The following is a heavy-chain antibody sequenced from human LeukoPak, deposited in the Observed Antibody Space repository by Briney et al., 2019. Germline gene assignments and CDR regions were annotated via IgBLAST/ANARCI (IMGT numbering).Heavy chain of an antibody. CDR1: GFTVSSNY. V-gene: IGHV3-53*01. J-gene: IGHJ6*04. CDR2: IYSGGST. D-gene: IGHD3-9*01. CDR3: ARERRPYDILTGSNYYYGMDV. Sequence: GGSLRLSCAASGFTVSSNYMSWVRQAPRRGLQWVSVIYSGGSTYYADSVKGRFTISRDNSKNTLYLQMNSLRAEDTAVYYCARERRPYDILTGSNYYYGMDVWGKGTTVTVSS.